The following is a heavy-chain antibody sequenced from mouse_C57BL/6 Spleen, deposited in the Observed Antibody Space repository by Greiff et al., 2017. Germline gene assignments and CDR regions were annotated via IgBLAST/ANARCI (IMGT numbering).Heavy chain of an antibody. Sequence: QVQLQQSGAELVMPGASVKLSCKASGYTFTSYWMHWVKQRPGQGLEWIGEIDPSDSYTNYNQKFKGKSTLTVDKSSSTAYMQLSSLTSEDSAVYYCANGYDGVASWGQGTLVTVSA. CDR2: IDPSDSYT. J-gene: IGHJ3*01. D-gene: IGHD2-2*01. V-gene: IGHV1-69*01. CDR1: GYTFTSYW. CDR3: ANGYDGVAS.